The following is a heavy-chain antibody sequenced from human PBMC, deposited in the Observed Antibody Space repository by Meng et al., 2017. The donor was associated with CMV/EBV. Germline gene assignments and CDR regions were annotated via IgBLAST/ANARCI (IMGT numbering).Heavy chain of an antibody. CDR1: GFTFSSYD. V-gene: IGHV3-13*03. CDR3: ASNAGGDSSGYYSYYYGMDV. D-gene: IGHD3-22*01. J-gene: IGHJ6*02. Sequence: GESLKISCAACGFTFSSYDMHWVRQATGKGLEWVSAIGTAGDTYYPGSVKGQFTISRENAKNSLYLQMNSLRAGDTAVYYCASNAGGDSSGYYSYYYGMDVWGQGTTVTVSS. CDR2: IGTAGDT.